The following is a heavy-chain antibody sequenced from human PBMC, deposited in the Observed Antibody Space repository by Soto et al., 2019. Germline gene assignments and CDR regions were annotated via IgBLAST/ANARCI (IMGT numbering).Heavy chain of an antibody. Sequence: GGSLRLSCAASGLTFSSYAMHWVLQAPGKGLEWVTVISYDGSNKYYADSVKGRFTISRDNSRNTLYLQMNSLRSEDTAVYYCERVVTWSAFWSGYYTLNWFDPWGQGTLVPVYS. CDR3: ERVVTWSAFWSGYYTLNWFDP. D-gene: IGHD3-3*01. CDR1: GLTFSSYA. J-gene: IGHJ5*02. V-gene: IGHV3-30-3*01. CDR2: ISYDGSNK.